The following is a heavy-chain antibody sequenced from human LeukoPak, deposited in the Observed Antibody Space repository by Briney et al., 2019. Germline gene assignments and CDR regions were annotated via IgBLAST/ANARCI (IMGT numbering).Heavy chain of an antibody. D-gene: IGHD1-1*01. CDR1: GYTFNTYG. CDR3: ARRQGTTLSFDY. CDR2: INAYNGNT. V-gene: IGHV1-18*01. Sequence: GASVKVSCKASGYTFNTYGFSWVRQAPGQGLEWMGWINAYNGNTNYAQKLQGRVTMTTETSTSTAYVELRSLRSDDTAVYYCARRQGTTLSFDYWGQGTLVTVSS. J-gene: IGHJ4*02.